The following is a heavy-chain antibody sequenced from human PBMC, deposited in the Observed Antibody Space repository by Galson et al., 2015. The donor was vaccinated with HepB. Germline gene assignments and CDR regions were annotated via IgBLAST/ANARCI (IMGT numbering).Heavy chain of an antibody. V-gene: IGHV1-24*01. D-gene: IGHD5-12*01. Sequence: QSGAEVKKPGASVKVSCKVSGYTLTELSMHWVRQAPGKGLEWMGGFDPEDGETIYAQKFQGRVTMTEDTSTDTAYMELNSLRAEDTAVYYCARVRRETHPPPLGYSGYDYFDYWGQGTLVTVSS. CDR1: GYTLTELS. J-gene: IGHJ4*02. CDR3: ARVRRETHPPPLGYSGYDYFDY. CDR2: FDPEDGET.